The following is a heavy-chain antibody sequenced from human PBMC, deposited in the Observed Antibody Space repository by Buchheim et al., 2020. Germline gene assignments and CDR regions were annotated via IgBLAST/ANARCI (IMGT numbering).Heavy chain of an antibody. Sequence: EVQLLESGGGLVQPGGSLRLSCAASGFTFSSYAMSWVRQAPGKGLEWVSAISGSGGSTYYADSVKGRFTISRDNSKNSLYLQMNSLRAEDTAVYYCARDRCSSTTTRGCVHFQHWGQGTL. CDR2: ISGSGGST. J-gene: IGHJ1*01. D-gene: IGHD6-13*01. CDR3: ARDRCSSTTTRGCVHFQH. CDR1: GFTFSSYA. V-gene: IGHV3-23*01.